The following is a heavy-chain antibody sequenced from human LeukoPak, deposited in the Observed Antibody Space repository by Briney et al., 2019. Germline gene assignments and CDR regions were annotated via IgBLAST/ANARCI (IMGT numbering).Heavy chain of an antibody. CDR3: AILSGYLPRNFDY. D-gene: IGHD3-22*01. J-gene: IGHJ4*02. V-gene: IGHV1-69*02. CDR2: IIPILGIA. Sequence: SVKVSWKASGGTFSSYTISWVRQAPGQGLEWMGRIIPILGIANYAQKFQGRVTITADKSTSTAYMELSSLRSEDTAVYYCAILSGYLPRNFDYWGQGTLVTVSS. CDR1: GGTFSSYT.